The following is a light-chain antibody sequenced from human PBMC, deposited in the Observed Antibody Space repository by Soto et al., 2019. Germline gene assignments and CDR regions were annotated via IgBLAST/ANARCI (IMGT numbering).Light chain of an antibody. J-gene: IGKJ1*01. CDR2: GTS. CDR3: QQYRTSAQT. V-gene: IGKV3-20*01. Sequence: EIVLTQSPGTLSLSPGESVTLSCRASQTVGSDYLAWYQQRPGQAPRLLIYGTSTRATGIPDRFSGSGSGTDFTLTISRLEPEDFAMYFCQQYRTSAQTFGQGTKVEVK. CDR1: QTVGSDY.